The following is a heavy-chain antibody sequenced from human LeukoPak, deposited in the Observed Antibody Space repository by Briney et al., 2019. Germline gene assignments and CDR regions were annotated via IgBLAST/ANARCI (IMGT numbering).Heavy chain of an antibody. J-gene: IGHJ6*02. CDR1: GFTFSSYA. Sequence: GGSLRLSCAASGFTFSSYAMHWVRQAPGKGLEWGAVISYDGSNKYYADSVKGRFTISRDNSKNTLYLQMNSLRAEDTAVYYCARDTTLAAAVLYGMDVWGQGTTVTVSS. CDR2: ISYDGSNK. V-gene: IGHV3-30*04. D-gene: IGHD6-13*01. CDR3: ARDTTLAAAVLYGMDV.